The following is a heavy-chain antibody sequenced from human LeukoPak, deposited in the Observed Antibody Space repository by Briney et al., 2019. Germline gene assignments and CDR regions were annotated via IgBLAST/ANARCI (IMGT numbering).Heavy chain of an antibody. CDR2: ISGSGGST. CDR1: RFTFSSYA. J-gene: IGHJ1*01. D-gene: IGHD3-3*01. V-gene: IGHV3-23*01. Sequence: GGSLRLSCAASRFTFSSYAMSWVRQDPGKGLEWVSSISGSGGSTYYADSVKGRFTISRDNSKNTLYLQMNSLRAEDTAVYYCAKGSGYYLRAEYFQHWGQGTLVTVSS. CDR3: AKGSGYYLRAEYFQH.